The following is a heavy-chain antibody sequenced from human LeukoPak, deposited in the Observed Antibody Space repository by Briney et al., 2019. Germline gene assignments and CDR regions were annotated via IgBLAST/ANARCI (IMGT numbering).Heavy chain of an antibody. CDR2: VSFDENSK. Sequence: PGGSLRLSCAASGFTFSTYTMHWVRQAPGRGLEWVAVVSFDENSKYYAESVKGRFTISRDNSKNTLYLQMNSLRAEDTAVYYCTRGIPNIAVADTISTWFDLWGQGTLVTVSS. V-gene: IGHV3-30-3*01. CDR3: TRGIPNIAVADTISTWFDL. CDR1: GFTFSTYT. D-gene: IGHD6-19*01. J-gene: IGHJ5*02.